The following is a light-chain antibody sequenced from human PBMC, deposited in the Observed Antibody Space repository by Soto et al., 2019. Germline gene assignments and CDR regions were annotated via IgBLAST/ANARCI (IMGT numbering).Light chain of an antibody. V-gene: IGLV1-44*01. Sequence: QSVLTQPPSLSGTPGQRVTLSCSGSTSNIAGNTVHWYQHLPETAPKLLIYIDDQRPSGVPDRFSGSKSGTSASLAISGLQSEEEADYYCATWDDSLNAAVFGGGTQLTVL. CDR3: ATWDDSLNAAV. CDR1: TSNIAGNT. CDR2: IDD. J-gene: IGLJ7*01.